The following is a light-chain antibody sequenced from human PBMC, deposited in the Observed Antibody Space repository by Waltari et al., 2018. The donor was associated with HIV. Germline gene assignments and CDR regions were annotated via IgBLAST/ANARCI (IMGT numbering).Light chain of an antibody. V-gene: IGLV2-11*01. CDR2: GVN. CDR1: SRYVNNYNY. CDR3: CSYAGSHIHWV. J-gene: IGLJ3*02. Sequence: QSALTQPRSVSGSPGQSVTISCTGTSRYVNNYNYVSWYQHHPGEAPKLVIFGVNKPASGVPDRFSGSNSGNTASPTISGLQAADDGHYYCCSYAGSHIHWVLGGGTKLPVL.